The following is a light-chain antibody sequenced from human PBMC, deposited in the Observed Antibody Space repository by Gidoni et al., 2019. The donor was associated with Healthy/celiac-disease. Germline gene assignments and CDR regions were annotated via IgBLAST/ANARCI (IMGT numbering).Light chain of an antibody. V-gene: IGKV1-6*01. CDR3: LQDYNYPLT. CDR1: QGIRND. J-gene: IGKJ4*01. CDR2: AAS. Sequence: AIQMTHSPSSLSASVVDRVTITCRASQGIRNDLGWYQQKPGKAPKLLIYAASSLQSGVPSRFSGSVSGTDFTRTISSLQPEDFATYYCLQDYNYPLTFGGGTKVEIK.